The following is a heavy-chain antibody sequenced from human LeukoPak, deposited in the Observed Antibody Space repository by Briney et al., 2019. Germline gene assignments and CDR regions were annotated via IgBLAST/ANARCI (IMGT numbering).Heavy chain of an antibody. CDR3: ARGTVGATRSHFDY. D-gene: IGHD1-26*01. J-gene: IGHJ4*02. Sequence: VASVKVSCSAAAGTFISYAISWWLQAPGQGLEGRGGIIPIFGTANYAQKFQGSVTITTDESTSTAYMELSSLRSEDTAVYYCARGTVGATRSHFDYWGQGTLVTVSS. CDR1: AGTFISYA. V-gene: IGHV1-69*05. CDR2: IIPIFGTA.